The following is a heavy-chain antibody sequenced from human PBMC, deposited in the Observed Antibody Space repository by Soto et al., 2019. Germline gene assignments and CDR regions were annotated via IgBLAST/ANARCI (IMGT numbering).Heavy chain of an antibody. D-gene: IGHD3-9*01. CDR2: INHSGST. CDR1: GGSFSGYY. Sequence: PSETLSLTCAVYGGSFSGYYWSWIRQPPGKGLEWIGEINHSGSTNYNPSLKSRVTISVDTSKNQFSLKLSSVTAADTAVYYCARGRLGWLMPNWFDPWGQGTLVTVSS. J-gene: IGHJ5*02. CDR3: ARGRLGWLMPNWFDP. V-gene: IGHV4-34*01.